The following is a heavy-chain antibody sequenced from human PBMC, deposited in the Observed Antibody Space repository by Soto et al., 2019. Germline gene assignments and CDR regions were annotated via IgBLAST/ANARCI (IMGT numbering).Heavy chain of an antibody. V-gene: IGHV4-34*01. Sequence: SETLSLTCAVYGGSFSGYYWSWIRQPPGKGLEWIGEINHSVSTNYNPSLKSRVTISVDTSKNQFSLKLSSVTAADTAVYYCAVGDFGRFFDCLSHCNWFDPWGQGTLVTVSS. CDR1: GGSFSGYY. CDR2: INHSVST. CDR3: AVGDFGRFFDCLSHCNWFDP. D-gene: IGHD3-9*01. J-gene: IGHJ5*02.